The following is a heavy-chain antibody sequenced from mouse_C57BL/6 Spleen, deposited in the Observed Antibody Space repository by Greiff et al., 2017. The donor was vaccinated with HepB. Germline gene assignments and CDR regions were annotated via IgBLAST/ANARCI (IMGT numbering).Heavy chain of an antibody. CDR1: GYTFTDYY. CDR2: INPYNGGT. V-gene: IGHV1-19*01. J-gene: IGHJ2*01. D-gene: IGHD3-2*02. Sequence: VQLQQSGPVLVKPGASVKMSCKASGYTFTDYYMNWVKQSHGKSLEWIGVINPYNGGTSYNQKFKGKATLTVDKSSSTAYMELNSLTSEDSAVYYCTLDSSGHFDYWGQGTTLTVSS. CDR3: TLDSSGHFDY.